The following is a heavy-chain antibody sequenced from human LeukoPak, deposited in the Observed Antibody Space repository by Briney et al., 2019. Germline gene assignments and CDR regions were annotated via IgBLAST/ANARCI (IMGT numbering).Heavy chain of an antibody. D-gene: IGHD3-10*02. V-gene: IGHV3-9*01. CDR1: GFTFDDYA. CDR3: AKGFSSVRGVNYYYYGMDV. CDR2: ISWNSGSI. J-gene: IGHJ6*02. Sequence: PGGSLRLSCAASGFTFDDYAMHWVRQAPGKGLEWVSGISWNSGSIGYADSVKGRFTISRDNAKNSLYLQMNSLRAEDTALYYCAKGFSSVRGVNYYYYGMDVWGQGTTVTVSS.